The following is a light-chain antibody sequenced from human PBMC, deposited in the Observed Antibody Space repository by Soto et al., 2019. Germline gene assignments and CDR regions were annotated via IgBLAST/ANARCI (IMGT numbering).Light chain of an antibody. CDR3: QQYGSSPGT. J-gene: IGKJ1*01. CDR1: QSVSSSY. CDR2: GAS. V-gene: IGKV3-20*01. Sequence: EIVLTQSPGTLSLSPGERATLSCRASQSVSSSYLAWYQQKPGQAPRLLIYGASSRATGIPDGFSGSGAGTDFTLTISRLEPEDVAVYYCQQYGSSPGTFGQGTKVEIK.